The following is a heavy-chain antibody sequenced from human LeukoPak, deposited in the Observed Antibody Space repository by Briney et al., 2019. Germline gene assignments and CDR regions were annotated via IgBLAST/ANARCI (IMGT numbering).Heavy chain of an antibody. CDR1: GFTFSSYG. CDR3: AKLSGSYSGY. CDR2: ISYDGSNK. V-gene: IGHV3-30*18. Sequence: PGGSLRLSCAASGFTFSSYGMHWVRQAPGKGLEWVAVISYDGSNKYYADSVKGRFTISRDNSKNTLYLQMNSLRAEDTAVYYCAKLSGSYSGYWGQGTLVTVSS. J-gene: IGHJ4*02. D-gene: IGHD3-10*01.